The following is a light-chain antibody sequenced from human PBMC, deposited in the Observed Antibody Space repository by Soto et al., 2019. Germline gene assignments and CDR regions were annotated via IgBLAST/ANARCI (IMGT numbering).Light chain of an antibody. CDR3: SSYAGSNNYV. V-gene: IGLV2-8*01. CDR2: EVS. CDR1: SSDVGGYNY. J-gene: IGLJ1*01. Sequence: QSALTQPPSASGSPGQSVTISCTGTSSDVGGYNYVSWYQQHPGKAPKLMIYEVSKRPSGVPDRFSGSRSGNTASLTVSGLHTEDDADYYCSSYAGSNNYVFGTGTKATGL.